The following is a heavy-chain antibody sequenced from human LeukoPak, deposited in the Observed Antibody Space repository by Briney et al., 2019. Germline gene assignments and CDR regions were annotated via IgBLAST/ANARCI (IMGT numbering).Heavy chain of an antibody. CDR1: GGSISTYY. J-gene: IGHJ4*02. D-gene: IGHD5-12*01. CDR3: ARDGYSGSDAL. Sequence: SETLSLTCTVSGGSISTYYWSWIRQPPGKGLEWIGYIYHSGSTNYNPPLKRRVTISVDTSQNQFYLKLSSVTAADTAVYYCARDGYSGSDALWGQGTLVTVSS. V-gene: IGHV4-59*01. CDR2: IYHSGST.